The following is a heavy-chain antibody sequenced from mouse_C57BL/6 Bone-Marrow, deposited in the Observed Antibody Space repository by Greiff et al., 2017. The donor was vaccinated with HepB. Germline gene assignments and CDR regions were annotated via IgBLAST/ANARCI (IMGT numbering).Heavy chain of an antibody. CDR3: ARVATVVPYFDY. CDR1: GFTFSSYA. CDR2: ISDGGSYT. V-gene: IGHV5-4*01. D-gene: IGHD1-1*01. Sequence: EVQVVESGGGLVKPGGSLKLSCAASGFTFSSYAMSWVRQTPEKRLEWVATISDGGSYTYYPDNVKGRFTISRDNAKNNLYLQMSHLKSEDTAMYYCARVATVVPYFDYWGQGTTLTVSS. J-gene: IGHJ2*01.